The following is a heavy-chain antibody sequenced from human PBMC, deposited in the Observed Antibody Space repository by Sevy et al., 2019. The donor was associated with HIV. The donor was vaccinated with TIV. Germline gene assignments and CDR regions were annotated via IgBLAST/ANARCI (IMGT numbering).Heavy chain of an antibody. Sequence: SETLSLTCTVSGGSVSSGSYYWNWIRQLPGKGLEWIGEINESGITYYNPSLKSRVTISVDTSKKQFSLMLNSVTAADTAVYFCARSPPVVVVPGAPSWFDPWGQGTLVTVSS. CDR3: ARSPPVVVVPGAPSWFDP. J-gene: IGHJ5*02. CDR2: INESGIT. D-gene: IGHD2-2*01. CDR1: GGSVSSGSYY. V-gene: IGHV4-39*07.